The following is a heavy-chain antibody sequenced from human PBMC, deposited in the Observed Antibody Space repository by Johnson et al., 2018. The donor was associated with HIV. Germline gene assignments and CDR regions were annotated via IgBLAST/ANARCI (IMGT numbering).Heavy chain of an antibody. CDR1: GFTFSDYY. CDR3: AGGGYCVDGSCRHGNAVDI. J-gene: IGHJ3*02. CDR2: ITWNGGTT. V-gene: IGHV3-20*04. D-gene: IGHD2-15*01. Sequence: VQLVESGGGLVKPGGSLRLSCAASGFTFSDYYISWIRQAPGKGLEWVCGITWNGGTTGYADSVKGRFTMSRDNANPSLYLQMNSLRAEDTALYFCAGGGYCVDGSCRHGNAVDIWGQGTMVTVSS.